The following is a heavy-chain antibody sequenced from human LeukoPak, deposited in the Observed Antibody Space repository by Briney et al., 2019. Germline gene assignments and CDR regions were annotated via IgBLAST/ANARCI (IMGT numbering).Heavy chain of an antibody. CDR2: ISGSGGST. CDR3: ASSIALKDYFDY. D-gene: IGHD6-6*01. J-gene: IGHJ4*02. Sequence: GGFLRLSCAASGFTFSSYAMSWVRQAPGKGLEWVSAISGSGGSTYYADSVKGRFTISRDNSKNTLYLQMNSLRAEDTAVYYCASSIALKDYFDYWGQGTLVTVSS. V-gene: IGHV3-23*01. CDR1: GFTFSSYA.